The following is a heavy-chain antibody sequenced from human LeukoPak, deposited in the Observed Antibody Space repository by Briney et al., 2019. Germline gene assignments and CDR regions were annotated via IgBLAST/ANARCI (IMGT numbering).Heavy chain of an antibody. Sequence: GGSLRLSCAASGFTFSSYRMYWVRQAPGKGLVWVSRINNDGSSTIYADSVKGRFTISRDNAKNTLYLQMNSLRDDDTAVYYCVRDNGGEHLWGQGTLVTVSS. V-gene: IGHV3-74*01. D-gene: IGHD3-16*01. J-gene: IGHJ4*02. CDR3: VRDNGGEHL. CDR1: GFTFSSYR. CDR2: INNDGSST.